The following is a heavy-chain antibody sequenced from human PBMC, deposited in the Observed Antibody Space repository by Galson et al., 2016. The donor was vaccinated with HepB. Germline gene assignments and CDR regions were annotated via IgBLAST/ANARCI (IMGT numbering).Heavy chain of an antibody. CDR3: ARGVYGDHGWFDY. CDR1: GFTVSSNY. D-gene: IGHD4-17*01. CDR2: IYSGGTT. V-gene: IGHV3-66*02. J-gene: IGHJ4*02. Sequence: SLRLSCAASGFTVSSNYMTWVRQAPGTGLEYVSVIYSGGTTYYADSVKGRFTISRDNSKNTLFLQMNTLRAEDTAVYYCARGVYGDHGWFDYWGQGTLVTVSS.